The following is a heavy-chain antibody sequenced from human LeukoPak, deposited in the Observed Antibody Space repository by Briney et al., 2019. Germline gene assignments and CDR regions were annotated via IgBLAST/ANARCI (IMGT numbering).Heavy chain of an antibody. Sequence: GGSLRLSCAASGFTFDDYGMSWVRQAPGKGLEWVSAIIGSGASTYYADSVKGRFTLSRDNSKNTLHLQMNSLRGEDTAIYHCAKVRVVGDYNWFFDLWGRGTQVTVSS. CDR2: IIGSGAST. CDR3: AKVRVVGDYNWFFDL. CDR1: GFTFDDYG. J-gene: IGHJ2*01. V-gene: IGHV3-23*01. D-gene: IGHD4-17*01.